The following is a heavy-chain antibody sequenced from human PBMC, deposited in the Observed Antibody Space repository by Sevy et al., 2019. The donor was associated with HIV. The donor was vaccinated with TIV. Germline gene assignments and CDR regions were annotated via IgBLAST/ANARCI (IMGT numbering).Heavy chain of an antibody. Sequence: ASVKVSCKTSGYIFTNSGITWVRQAPGQGLEWMGWIDVYNGNLKYAQKFQGRVTMTTDTSTSTAYMELTSLRSDDTGVYYCARVPTYHYGSATYFDYWGQGTLVTVSS. CDR2: IDVYNGNL. D-gene: IGHD3-10*01. J-gene: IGHJ4*02. V-gene: IGHV1-18*01. CDR3: ARVPTYHYGSATYFDY. CDR1: GYIFTNSG.